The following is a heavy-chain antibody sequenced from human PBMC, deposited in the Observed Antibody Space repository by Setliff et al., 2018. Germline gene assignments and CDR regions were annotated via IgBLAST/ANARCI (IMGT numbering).Heavy chain of an antibody. J-gene: IGHJ4*02. Sequence: GGSLRLSCAASGFTFNNCAMSWVRQAPGEGLEWVSTISVNGDGTYYADSVKGRFTISRDNSQNTLSLQVNSLRAEDTAVYYCAKRPEHVDMYFDYWGQGALVTVSS. CDR2: ISVNGDGT. CDR1: GFTFNNCA. CDR3: AKRPEHVDMYFDY. V-gene: IGHV3-23*01.